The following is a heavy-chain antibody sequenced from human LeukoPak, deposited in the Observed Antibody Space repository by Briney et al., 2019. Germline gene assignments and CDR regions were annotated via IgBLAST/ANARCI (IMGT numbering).Heavy chain of an antibody. Sequence: GGSLRLSCAASGFTFSSYAMSWVRQAPGKGLEWVSGISGSGGATYFAASVEGRFTISRDNSKSTLYLQMNSLRAEDTAVYYCARGRLWSPYYFDYWGQGTLVTVSS. CDR3: ARGRLWSPYYFDY. J-gene: IGHJ4*02. D-gene: IGHD5-18*01. V-gene: IGHV3-23*01. CDR2: ISGSGGAT. CDR1: GFTFSSYA.